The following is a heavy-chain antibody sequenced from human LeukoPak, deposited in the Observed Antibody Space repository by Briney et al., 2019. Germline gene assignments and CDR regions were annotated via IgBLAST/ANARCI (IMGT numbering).Heavy chain of an antibody. CDR2: AYGDGTDK. CDR3: ATGGRFYYDL. CDR1: GFTFSSYG. V-gene: IGHV3-33*01. J-gene: IGHJ4*02. Sequence: GSLRLSCAASGFTFSSYGMHWVRQAPGKGLEWVAVAYGDGTDKYYADSVKGRFTISKDLSQNRLYMQMNSPRAEDAAMYYSATGGRFYYDLWGQGTLVTVSS. D-gene: IGHD2-15*01.